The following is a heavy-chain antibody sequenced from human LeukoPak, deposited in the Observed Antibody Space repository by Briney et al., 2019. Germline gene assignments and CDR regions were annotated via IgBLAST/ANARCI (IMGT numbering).Heavy chain of an antibody. CDR1: GFIFSNAW. CDR2: IKSKTDGGTT. J-gene: IGHJ4*02. V-gene: IGHV3-15*01. CDR3: TTERVSLIRGAIRHASLDY. Sequence: PGGSLRLSWAASGFIFSNAWMTWVRQAPGKGLEWVGRIKSKTDGGTTDYVAPVKGRFSISRDDSENTMYLQMNSLKTEDTAVYFCTTERVSLIRGAIRHASLDYWGQGTLVTVSS. D-gene: IGHD3-10*01.